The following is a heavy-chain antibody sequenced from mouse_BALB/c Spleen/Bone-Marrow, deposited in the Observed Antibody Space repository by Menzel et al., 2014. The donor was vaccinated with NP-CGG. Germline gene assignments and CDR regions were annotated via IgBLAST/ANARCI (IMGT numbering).Heavy chain of an antibody. J-gene: IGHJ3*01. CDR3: ARFAY. V-gene: IGHV14-3*02. Sequence: VQLQQPGAELVKPGASVKLSCTASGFNIXDTYMHWVKQRPGQGLEWIGRIDPANGNTKYDPKFQGKATITADTSSNTAYLQLSSLTSEDTAVYYCARFAYWGQGTLVTVSA. CDR1: GFNIXDTY. CDR2: IDPANGNT.